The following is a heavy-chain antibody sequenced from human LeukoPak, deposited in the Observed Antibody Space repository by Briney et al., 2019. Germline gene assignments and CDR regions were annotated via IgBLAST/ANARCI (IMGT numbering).Heavy chain of an antibody. CDR3: ARDRGIGSSWYY. J-gene: IGHJ4*02. D-gene: IGHD6-13*01. Sequence: GGSLRLSCAASGFTVSSNYMSWVRQAPGKGLEWVSVIYSGGSTYYADSVKGRFTISRDNSKSTLHIQMNSLRAEDTAVYYCARDRGIGSSWYYWGQGTLVTVSS. CDR2: IYSGGST. V-gene: IGHV3-53*01. CDR1: GFTVSSNY.